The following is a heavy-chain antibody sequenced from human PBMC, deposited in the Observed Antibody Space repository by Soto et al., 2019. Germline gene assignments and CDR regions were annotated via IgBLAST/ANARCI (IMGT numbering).Heavy chain of an antibody. CDR2: ISGSGGST. CDR3: AKGGYDYVWGSYRYMPPDY. CDR1: GFTFSSYA. Sequence: GGSLSLSCAASGFTFSSYAMSWVRQAPGKGLEWVSAISGSGGSTYYADSVKGRFTISRDNSKNTLYLQMNSLRAEDTAVYYCAKGGYDYVWGSYRYMPPDYWGQGTLVTSPQ. D-gene: IGHD3-16*02. V-gene: IGHV3-23*01. J-gene: IGHJ4*02.